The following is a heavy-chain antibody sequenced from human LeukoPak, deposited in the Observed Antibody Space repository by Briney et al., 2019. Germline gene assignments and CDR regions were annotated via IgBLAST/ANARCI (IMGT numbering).Heavy chain of an antibody. CDR1: GYTFTGYY. V-gene: IGHV1-2*04. J-gene: IGHJ4*02. CDR3: ARGGGIVVTAVAGGFDY. D-gene: IGHD6-19*01. Sequence: GASVKVSCKASGYTFTGYYMHWVRQAPGQGLEWMGWIDPNSGGTNYAQKFQGWVTMTRDTSISTAYMELSRLRSDDTAVYYCARGGGIVVTAVAGGFDYWGQGTLVTVSS. CDR2: IDPNSGGT.